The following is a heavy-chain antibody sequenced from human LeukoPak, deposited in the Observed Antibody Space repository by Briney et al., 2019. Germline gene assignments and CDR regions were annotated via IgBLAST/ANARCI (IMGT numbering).Heavy chain of an antibody. V-gene: IGHV4-61*02. D-gene: IGHD3-22*01. CDR3: ARGFRRYYDSSGYWEDY. CDR1: GGSISSGSYY. Sequence: SETLSLTSTVYGGSISSGSYYWSWIRQPAGKGLEWFGRIYTSGSTNYNPSLKSRVTISVDTSKNQFSLKLSSVTAADTAVYYCARGFRRYYDSSGYWEDYWGQGTLVTVSS. J-gene: IGHJ4*02. CDR2: IYTSGST.